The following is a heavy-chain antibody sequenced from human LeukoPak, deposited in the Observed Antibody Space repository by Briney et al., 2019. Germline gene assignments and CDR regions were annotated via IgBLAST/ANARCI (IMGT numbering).Heavy chain of an antibody. V-gene: IGHV4-59*08. D-gene: IGHD6-19*01. Sequence: PSETLSLTCAVYGGSFSGYYWSWIRQPPGKGLEWIGYIYYTGSTNYNPSLKSRVTILVDTSKNQFSLKLSSVTAADTAVYYCATTENSSGWFGYWGQGTLVTVSS. CDR1: GGSFSGYY. CDR3: ATTENSSGWFGY. CDR2: IYYTGST. J-gene: IGHJ4*02.